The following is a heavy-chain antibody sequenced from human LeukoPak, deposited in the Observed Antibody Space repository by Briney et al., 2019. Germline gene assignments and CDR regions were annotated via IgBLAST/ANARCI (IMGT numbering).Heavy chain of an antibody. CDR2: TYQRSKWYN. CDR1: GDSVSINSAA. V-gene: IGHV6-1*01. J-gene: IGHJ4*02. D-gene: IGHD6-19*01. Sequence: SQTLSLTCAISGDSVSINSAAWNWIRQSPSRGLECLGRTYQRSKWYNDYAVSVKSRITINPDISKNQFSLQLNSVTPEDTAVYYCARSPSPYSSGWYFDYWGLGTLVTVSS. CDR3: ARSPSPYSSGWYFDY.